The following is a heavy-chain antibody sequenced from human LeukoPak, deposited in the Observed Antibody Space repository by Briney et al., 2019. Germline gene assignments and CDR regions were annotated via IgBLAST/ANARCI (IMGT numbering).Heavy chain of an antibody. D-gene: IGHD4-17*01. CDR3: ARDRISMTTVTTADY. V-gene: IGHV1-2*02. Sequence: ASVKVSCKASGYTFTGYYMHWVRQAPGQGLEWRGWINPNSGGTNYAQKFQGRVTMTRDTSISTAYMELSRLRSDDTAVYYCARDRISMTTVTTADYWGQGTLVTVSS. CDR2: INPNSGGT. J-gene: IGHJ4*02. CDR1: GYTFTGYY.